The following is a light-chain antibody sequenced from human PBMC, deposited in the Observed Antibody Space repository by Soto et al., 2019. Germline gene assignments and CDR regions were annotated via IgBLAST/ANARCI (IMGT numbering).Light chain of an antibody. CDR3: QQYGSSLGVT. J-gene: IGKJ4*01. Sequence: EIVLTQSPGTLSLSPGERATLSCRASQSVSSNYLAWYQHKPGQAPRLLIYGASNRATGMPDRFSGSGSGTDFTLTISRLEPEDFAVYYCQQYGSSLGVTFGGGTKVEIK. CDR1: QSVSSNY. V-gene: IGKV3-20*01. CDR2: GAS.